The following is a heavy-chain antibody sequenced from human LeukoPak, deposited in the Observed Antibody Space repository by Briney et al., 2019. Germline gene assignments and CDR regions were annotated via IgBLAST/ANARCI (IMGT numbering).Heavy chain of an antibody. CDR3: TTDLNLPGDPFDY. V-gene: IGHV3-15*01. CDR1: GFTFTDAW. J-gene: IGHJ4*02. Sequence: GGSLRLSCATSGFTFTDAWMSWVRQAPGKGLEWVGRIKSNSDGATTDYAAPVKGRFSISRDDSKDTLYLQMNSLKTEDTAVYYCTTDLNLPGDPFDYWGQGTLVTVSS. D-gene: IGHD3-16*01. CDR2: IKSNSDGATT.